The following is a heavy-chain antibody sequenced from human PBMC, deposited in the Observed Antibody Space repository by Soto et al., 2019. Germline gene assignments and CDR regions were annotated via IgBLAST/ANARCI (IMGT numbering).Heavy chain of an antibody. CDR2: IYYSGST. J-gene: IGHJ4*02. CDR1: GGSISSSSYY. D-gene: IGHD3-16*01. V-gene: IGHV4-61*01. CDR3: AREGEYYVDY. Sequence: TSETLSLTCTVSGGSISSSSYYWSWIRQPPGKGLEWIGYIYYSGSTNYNPSLKSRVTISVDTSKNQFSLKLSSVTAADTAVYYCAREGEYYVDYWGQGTLVTVSS.